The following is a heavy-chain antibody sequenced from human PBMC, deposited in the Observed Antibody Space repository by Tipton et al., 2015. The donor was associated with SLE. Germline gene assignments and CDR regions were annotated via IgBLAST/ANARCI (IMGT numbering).Heavy chain of an antibody. J-gene: IGHJ4*02. CDR2: IRSKTNSYAT. Sequence: GSLRLSCAASGFTFSGSAMHWVRQASGKGLEWVGRIRSKTNSYATAYAASVRSRFTISRDDSKNTAYLQMNSLRTEDTAVHYCTRLCASSSCYASFDYWGQGTLVTVSS. V-gene: IGHV3-73*01. CDR1: GFTFSGSA. CDR3: TRLCASSSCYASFDY. D-gene: IGHD2-2*01.